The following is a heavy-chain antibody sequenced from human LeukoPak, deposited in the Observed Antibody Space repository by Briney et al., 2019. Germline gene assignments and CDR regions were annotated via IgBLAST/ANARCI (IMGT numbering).Heavy chain of an antibody. V-gene: IGHV1-3*01. Sequence: ASVKVSCKASRYTFTSYAMHWVRQAPGQRLEWMGWINAGNGNTKYSQKFQGRVTITRDTSASTAYMELSSLRSEDTAVYYCARGLTVAGTISYLDYWGQGTLVTVSS. CDR2: INAGNGNT. D-gene: IGHD6-19*01. CDR1: RYTFTSYA. J-gene: IGHJ4*02. CDR3: ARGLTVAGTISYLDY.